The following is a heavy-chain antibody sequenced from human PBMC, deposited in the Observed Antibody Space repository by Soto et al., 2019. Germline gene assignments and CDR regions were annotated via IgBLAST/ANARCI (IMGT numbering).Heavy chain of an antibody. Sequence: ASVKVSCKASGGTFSSYAISWVRQAPGQGLEWMGGFIAMLGTPTYAKKVQGRATISADESLTSSYLELRSLRSEDTGVYFCARGAMANFDYWGQGTVVTVS. CDR2: FIAMLGTP. D-gene: IGHD5-18*01. CDR3: ARGAMANFDY. V-gene: IGHV1-69*13. J-gene: IGHJ4*02. CDR1: GGTFSSYA.